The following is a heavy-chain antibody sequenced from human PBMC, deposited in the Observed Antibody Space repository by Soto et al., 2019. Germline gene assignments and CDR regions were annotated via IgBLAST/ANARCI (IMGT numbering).Heavy chain of an antibody. CDR1: GFAFGDYA. D-gene: IGHD3-9*01. CDR2: ITWNSGRI. V-gene: IGHV3-9*01. J-gene: IGHJ4*02. Sequence: EVQLVESGGGLGQPGRSLRLSCAASGFAFGDYAMHWVRQPPGKGLEWVSSITWNSGRIDYADSVKGRFTISRDNAKNSLYLQMSSLRAEDTAFYYCAKDRSHPGLTSHLFHYWGQGTLVTVSS. CDR3: AKDRSHPGLTSHLFHY.